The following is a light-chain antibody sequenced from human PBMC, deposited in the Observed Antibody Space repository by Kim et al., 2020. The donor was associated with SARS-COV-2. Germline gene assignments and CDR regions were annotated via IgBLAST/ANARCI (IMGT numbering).Light chain of an antibody. CDR3: LQTYSAPLA. V-gene: IGKV1-39*01. Sequence: ASVGDSVTIICRTSQSITTFMNWYQQKPGEAPNLLIYAESSLRNGVPLRFRGSGSETHFTLTITDLQPDDFASYYCLQTYSAPLAFGAGTKVDIK. CDR1: QSITTF. CDR2: AES. J-gene: IGKJ3*01.